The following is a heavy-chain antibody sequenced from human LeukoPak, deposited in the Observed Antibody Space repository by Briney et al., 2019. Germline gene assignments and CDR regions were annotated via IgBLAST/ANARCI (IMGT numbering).Heavy chain of an antibody. CDR1: GGTFSSYA. CDR3: ARPDLTVANGGRAFDI. D-gene: IGHD4-23*01. J-gene: IGHJ3*02. CDR2: IIPIFGTA. V-gene: IGHV1-69*06. Sequence: GASVKVSCKASGGTFSSYAISWVRQAPGQGLEWVGGIIPIFGTANYAQKFQGRVTITADKSTSTAYMELSSLRSEDTAVYYCARPDLTVANGGRAFDIWGQGTMVTVSS.